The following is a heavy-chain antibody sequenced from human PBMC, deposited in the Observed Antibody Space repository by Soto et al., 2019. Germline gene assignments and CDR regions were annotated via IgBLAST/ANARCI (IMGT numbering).Heavy chain of an antibody. D-gene: IGHD6-13*01. J-gene: IGHJ5*02. CDR3: AKLGTGENIFYSSSWYYWFDP. CDR2: ISGSGGST. CDR1: GFTFSSYA. V-gene: IGHV3-23*01. Sequence: GGSLRLSCAASGFTFSSYAMSWVRQAPGKGLEWVSAISGSGGSTYYADSVKGRFTISRDNSKNTLYLQMNSLRAEDTAVYYCAKLGTGENIFYSSSWYYWFDPWGQGTLVTVSS.